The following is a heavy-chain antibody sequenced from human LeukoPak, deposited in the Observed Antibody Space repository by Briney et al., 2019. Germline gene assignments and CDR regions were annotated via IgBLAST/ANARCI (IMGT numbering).Heavy chain of an antibody. Sequence: SETLSLTCTVSGGYISSSSYYWGWIRQPPGKGLEWIGSIYYSGSTYYNPSLKSRVTISVDTSKNQFSLKLSSVTAADTAVYYCARTYTLDYGSGSSIDYWGQGTLVTVSS. D-gene: IGHD3-10*01. CDR3: ARTYTLDYGSGSSIDY. CDR2: IYYSGST. CDR1: GGYISSSSYY. V-gene: IGHV4-39*01. J-gene: IGHJ4*02.